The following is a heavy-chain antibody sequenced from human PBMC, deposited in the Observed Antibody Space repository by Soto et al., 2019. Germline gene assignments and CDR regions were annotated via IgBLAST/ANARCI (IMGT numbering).Heavy chain of an antibody. CDR3: ARGGYNYGPPSYYYYYGMDV. CDR2: IYYSGST. J-gene: IGHJ6*02. D-gene: IGHD5-12*01. Sequence: ETLSLTCTVSGGSISSYYWSWIRQPPGKGLEWIGYIYYSGSTNYNPSLKSRVTISVDTSKNQFSLKLSSVTAADTAVYYCARGGYNYGPPSYYYYYGMDVWGQGTTVTVSS. CDR1: GGSISSYY. V-gene: IGHV4-59*01.